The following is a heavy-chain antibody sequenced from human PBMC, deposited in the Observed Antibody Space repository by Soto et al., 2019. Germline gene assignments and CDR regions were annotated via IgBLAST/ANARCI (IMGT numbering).Heavy chain of an antibody. Sequence: EVQLLESGGGLVQPGGSLRLSCAASGFTFPSYGMTWVRQSPGKGLEWVSSISGSAGSTYYADFVKGRFTISRDNSKNTVDLQMNSRRAEDTAVYYCAKDSLRIYDFWSGTGNWFDPWGQGTLVTVSS. D-gene: IGHD3-3*01. CDR1: GFTFPSYG. J-gene: IGHJ5*02. CDR2: ISGSAGST. CDR3: AKDSLRIYDFWSGTGNWFDP. V-gene: IGHV3-23*01.